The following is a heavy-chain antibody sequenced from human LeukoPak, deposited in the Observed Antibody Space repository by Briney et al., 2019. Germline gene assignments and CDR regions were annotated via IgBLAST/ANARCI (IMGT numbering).Heavy chain of an antibody. CDR3: ARVLNFSRGTVTPLSNWYFDL. V-gene: IGHV3-13*04. Sequence: GGSLKLSCAASGFTFSSYDMHWVRQATGKGLEWVSAIGSAGDTYYPDSVKGRFTISRENARNSFYLQMNSLRAGDTAVHYCARVLNFSRGTVTPLSNWYFDLWGRGTLVTVS. D-gene: IGHD4-17*01. J-gene: IGHJ2*01. CDR1: GFTFSSYD. CDR2: IGSAGDT.